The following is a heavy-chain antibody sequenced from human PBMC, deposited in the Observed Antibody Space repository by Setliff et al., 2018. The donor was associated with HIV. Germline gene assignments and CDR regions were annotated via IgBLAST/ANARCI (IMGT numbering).Heavy chain of an antibody. CDR2: TWYDGRTT. CDR1: GFTFSSYV. V-gene: IGHV3-30*02. J-gene: IGHJ4*02. D-gene: IGHD5-12*01. Sequence: GGSLRLSCAASGFTFSSYVMHWVRQAPGKGLEWVALTWYDGRTTYYADSVKGRFTIARDNSKSTLNLQMNTLRPEEPAMYYCAKVGREYNGYYLTFDSWGQGTLVTVSS. CDR3: AKVGREYNGYYLTFDS.